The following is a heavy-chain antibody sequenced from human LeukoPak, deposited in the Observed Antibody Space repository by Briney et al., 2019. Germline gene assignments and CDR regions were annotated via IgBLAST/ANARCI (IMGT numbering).Heavy chain of an antibody. J-gene: IGHJ4*02. CDR1: GYTFTSYG. CDR2: ISAYNGNT. CDR3: ARDPNSSGWYLYFDY. Sequence: ASVKVSCKASGYTFTSYGISWVRQAPGQGLEWMGWISAYNGNTNYAQKLQGRVTMTTDTSTSTACMELRGLRSDDTAVYYCARDPNSSGWYLYFDYWGQGTLVTVSS. D-gene: IGHD6-19*01. V-gene: IGHV1-18*01.